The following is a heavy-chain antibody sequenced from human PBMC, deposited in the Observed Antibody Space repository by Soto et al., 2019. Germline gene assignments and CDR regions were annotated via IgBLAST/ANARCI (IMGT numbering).Heavy chain of an antibody. Sequence: GGSLRLSCVSSGFTFSSYSMSWVRQAPGKGLEWVSGFRAGGDDGTTYYADSVKGRFTISRDNSKNTLFLQMNSLRAEDTAIYYCAKKVNSGSGSQYFDYFGQGTLVTVSS. V-gene: IGHV3-23*01. CDR2: FRAGGDDGTT. CDR3: AKKVNSGSGSQYFDY. D-gene: IGHD3-10*01. CDR1: GFTFSSYS. J-gene: IGHJ4*02.